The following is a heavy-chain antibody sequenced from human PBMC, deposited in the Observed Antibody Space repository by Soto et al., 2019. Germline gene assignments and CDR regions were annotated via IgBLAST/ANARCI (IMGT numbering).Heavy chain of an antibody. Sequence: EVQLVESGGGLIQPGGSLRLSCAVSGFTVSNNYMSWVRQAPGKGLEGVSVIYSGGYTAYGDSVKGRFTISRDNSKNTPFFQKNRRGAAGPAFFSLGTRPGGGGYWGQGTLVTVSS. CDR2: IYSGGYT. CDR3: GTRPGGGGY. J-gene: IGHJ4*02. V-gene: IGHV3-53*01. D-gene: IGHD1-7*01. CDR1: GFTVSNNY.